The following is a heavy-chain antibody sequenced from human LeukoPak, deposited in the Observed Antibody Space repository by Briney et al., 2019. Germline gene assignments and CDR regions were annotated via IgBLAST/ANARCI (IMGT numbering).Heavy chain of an antibody. Sequence: PSETLSLTCTVSGGSISSNYYWGGIRQPPGKGLEWIVSNFYSGTTYYNPSLKSRVTISVDTSKNQFSLRLSSVTAADTAVYYCARARGRYIDFLDYWGQGTLITVSS. D-gene: IGHD3-9*01. CDR1: GGSISSNYY. CDR2: NFYSGTT. V-gene: IGHV4-39*02. J-gene: IGHJ4*02. CDR3: ARARGRYIDFLDY.